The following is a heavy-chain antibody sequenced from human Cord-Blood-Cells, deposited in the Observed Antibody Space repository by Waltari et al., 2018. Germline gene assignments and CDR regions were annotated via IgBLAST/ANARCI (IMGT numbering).Heavy chain of an antibody. J-gene: IGHJ4*02. CDR3: ARDPEGWSGYYYFDY. D-gene: IGHD3-3*01. CDR2: INPNSGGT. Sequence: QVQLVQSGAEVKKPGASVKVSCKASGYTFTGYYMHWVRQAPGQGLEWMGWINPNSGGTNYAQKFQGRVTMTRDTSISTAYMELSRLRSDDTAVYYCARDPEGWSGYYYFDYWGQGTLVTVSS. V-gene: IGHV1-2*02. CDR1: GYTFTGYY.